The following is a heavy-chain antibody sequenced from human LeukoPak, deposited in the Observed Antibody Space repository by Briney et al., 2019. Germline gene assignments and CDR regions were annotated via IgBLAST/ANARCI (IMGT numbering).Heavy chain of an antibody. D-gene: IGHD1-26*01. V-gene: IGHV4-39*01. CDR2: IYYSGST. CDR1: GGSISSSSYY. CDR3: ARQGSRGILPSIFVY. J-gene: IGHJ4*02. Sequence: SETLSLTCTVSGGSISSSSYYWGWIRQPPWKGLEWIGSIYYSGSTYYNPSLKSRVTISVDTSKNQFSLKLSSVTAADTAVYYCARQGSRGILPSIFVYWGQGTLVTVSS.